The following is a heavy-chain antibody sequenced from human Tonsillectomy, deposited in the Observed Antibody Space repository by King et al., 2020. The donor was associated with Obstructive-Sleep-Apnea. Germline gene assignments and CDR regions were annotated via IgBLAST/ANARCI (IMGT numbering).Heavy chain of an antibody. CDR2: IGPYTGGT. J-gene: IGHJ4*02. D-gene: IGHD6-19*01. CDR3: TRSSSQVAGPDF. CDR1: GYTFAHYG. Sequence: QLVQSGAEVKKPGASVKVSCKASGYTFAHYGIHWVRQAPGQGREGMGGIGPYTGGTNYERKIQDRVTMTTDISTSKAYMELRSLKSDDTAMYYCTRSSSQVAGPDFWGQGTLVTVSS. V-gene: IGHV1-18*04.